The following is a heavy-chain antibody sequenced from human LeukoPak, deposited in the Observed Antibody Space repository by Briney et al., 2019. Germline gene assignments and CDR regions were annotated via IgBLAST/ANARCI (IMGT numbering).Heavy chain of an antibody. Sequence: GGSLRLSCAASGFTFSSYTMNWVRQAPGKGREWASSISPSGSSTWHADSGKGRFTISRDNAKNSVYLQMTNLRVDDTAVYYCGRDFLGESGAGGPWGQGILVTVSS. CDR1: GFTFSSYT. V-gene: IGHV3-21*06. D-gene: IGHD3-10*01. J-gene: IGHJ5*02. CDR2: ISPSGSST. CDR3: GRDFLGESGAGGP.